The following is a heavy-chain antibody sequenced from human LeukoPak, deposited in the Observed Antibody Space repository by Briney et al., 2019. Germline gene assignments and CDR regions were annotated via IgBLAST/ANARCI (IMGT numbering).Heavy chain of an antibody. V-gene: IGHV3-64*04. Sequence: GGSLRLSCSASGFTFNNYPMYWARQPPGKGLGYVSVISSNGGSTYYADSVKGRFTISRDNAKNSLYLQMNSLRDEDTAVYYCARDLVGATASWGQGTLVTVSS. J-gene: IGHJ5*02. CDR2: ISSNGGST. D-gene: IGHD1-26*01. CDR3: ARDLVGATAS. CDR1: GFTFNNYP.